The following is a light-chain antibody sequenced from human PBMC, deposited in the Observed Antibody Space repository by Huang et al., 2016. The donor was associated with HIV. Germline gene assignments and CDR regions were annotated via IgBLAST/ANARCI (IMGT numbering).Light chain of an antibody. V-gene: IGKV3-15*01. CDR3: QQYNNWPWT. CDR1: TSVSSH. Sequence: EIVMTQSPGTLSVSPGERATLSCRASTSVSSHLAWDQQKPGQAPRLLIYGASTRATGIPARFSGSESATEFTLTISSLQSEDFAVYHCQQYNNWPWTFGQGTKVEIK. CDR2: GAS. J-gene: IGKJ1*01.